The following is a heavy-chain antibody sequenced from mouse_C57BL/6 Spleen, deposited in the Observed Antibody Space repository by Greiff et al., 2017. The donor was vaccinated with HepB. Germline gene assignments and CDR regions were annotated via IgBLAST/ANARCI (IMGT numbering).Heavy chain of an antibody. V-gene: IGHV1-69*01. CDR3: AGGGDECFAY. Sequence: VQLQQSGAELVMPGASVKLSCKASGYTFTSYWMHWVKQRPGQGLEWIGEIDPSDSYTNYNQKFKGKSTLTVDKSSSTAYMQLSSLTSEDSAVYYCAGGGDECFAYWGQGTLVTVSA. CDR2: IDPSDSYT. D-gene: IGHD3-3*01. CDR1: GYTFTSYW. J-gene: IGHJ3*01.